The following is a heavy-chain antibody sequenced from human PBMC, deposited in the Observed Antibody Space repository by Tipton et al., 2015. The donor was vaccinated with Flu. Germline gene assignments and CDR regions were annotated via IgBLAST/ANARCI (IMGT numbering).Heavy chain of an antibody. CDR1: GGSFTDPSYY. CDR2: INHDGNT. CDR3: ARSPGYYFDY. J-gene: IGHJ4*02. Sequence: TLSLTCSVSGGSFTDPSYYWGWIRQSPGKGLEWLGIINHDGNTYYAPSLKRRVTISVDMSKNQFSLKLNSVTAADTAVYYCARSPGYYFDYWGQGTLVTVSS. V-gene: IGHV4-39*07.